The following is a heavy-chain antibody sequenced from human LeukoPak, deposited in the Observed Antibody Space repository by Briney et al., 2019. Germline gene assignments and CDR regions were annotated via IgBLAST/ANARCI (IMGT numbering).Heavy chain of an antibody. CDR3: VRDDCSSTSCYTGGGAFDI. D-gene: IGHD2-2*02. J-gene: IGHJ3*02. Sequence: PSETLSLTCTVAGGSISSYYWSWIRQPAGKGLEWIGRIYTRGSTNYNPSLKSRVTMSVDTSKNQFSLKLSSVTAADTAVYYCVRDDCSSTSCYTGGGAFDIWGQGTMVTVSS. CDR1: GGSISSYY. CDR2: IYTRGST. V-gene: IGHV4-4*07.